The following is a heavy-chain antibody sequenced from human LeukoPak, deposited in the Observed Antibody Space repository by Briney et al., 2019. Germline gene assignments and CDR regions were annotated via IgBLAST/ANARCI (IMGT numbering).Heavy chain of an antibody. CDR3: AKDCSSTSCYPFDY. Sequence: GGSLRLSCVGSGFTFRSHAMSWVRQAPEKGLEFVSGIYENGGTTYYADSVKGRFTISRDNSKNTLYLQMNSLRAEDTAVYYCAKDCSSTSCYPFDYWGQGTLVTVSS. CDR1: GFTFRSHA. CDR2: IYENGGTT. J-gene: IGHJ4*02. V-gene: IGHV3-23*01. D-gene: IGHD2-2*01.